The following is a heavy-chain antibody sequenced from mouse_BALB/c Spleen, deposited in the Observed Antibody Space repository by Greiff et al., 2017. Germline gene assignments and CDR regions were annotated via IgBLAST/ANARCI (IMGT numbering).Heavy chain of an antibody. Sequence: EVQLQQSGAELVKPGASVKLSCTASGFNITDTYMHWVKQRPEQGLEWIGRIDPANGNTKYNPKFQGKATITADTSSNTAYLQLSSLTSEDTAVYYCAIWLLRGYFDVWGAGTTVTVSS. D-gene: IGHD2-3*01. CDR1: GFNITDTY. J-gene: IGHJ1*01. V-gene: IGHV14-3*02. CDR2: IDPANGNT. CDR3: AIWLLRGYFDV.